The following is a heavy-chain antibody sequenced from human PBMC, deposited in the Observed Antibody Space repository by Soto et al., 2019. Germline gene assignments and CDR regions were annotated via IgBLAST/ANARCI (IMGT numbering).Heavy chain of an antibody. CDR3: VNGVSDAFDI. CDR1: GFTFSSYA. V-gene: IGHV3-64D*08. D-gene: IGHD2-8*01. J-gene: IGHJ3*02. CDR2: ISSNGGST. Sequence: GRPLRLSCSASGFTFSSYAMHRIRQAPGKGLEYVSAISSNGGSTYYADSVKGRFTISRDNSKNTLYLQMSSLRAEDTAVYYCVNGVSDAFDIWGQGTMVTVSS.